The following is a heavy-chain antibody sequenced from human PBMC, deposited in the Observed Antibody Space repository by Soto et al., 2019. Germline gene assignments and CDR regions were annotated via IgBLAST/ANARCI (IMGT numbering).Heavy chain of an antibody. Sequence: SETLSLTCTVSGGSIRSGGYYWSWVRQNPRRGLEWIGNIYYSGNTYYNPSLKSRLTISVDTSKNQFSLNLSSVTAADTAVYYCARDRLMATAGTARHYFGLDVWGQGTTVTVPS. CDR1: GGSIRSGGYY. CDR3: ARDRLMATAGTARHYFGLDV. V-gene: IGHV4-31*03. J-gene: IGHJ6*02. D-gene: IGHD5-18*01. CDR2: IYYSGNT.